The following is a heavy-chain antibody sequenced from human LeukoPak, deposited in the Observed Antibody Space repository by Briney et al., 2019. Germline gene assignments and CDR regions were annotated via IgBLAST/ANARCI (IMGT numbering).Heavy chain of an antibody. CDR2: ISAYNGNT. V-gene: IGHV1-18*01. D-gene: IGHD3-22*01. Sequence: GASVKVSCKASGYTFTSYGISWVRQAPGQGLEWMGWISAYNGNTTYAQKLQGRVTMTKDTSTSTAYMELRSLRSDAPAVYYCPRDTFPHYSDSSPFDYWGQGTLVTVSS. CDR3: PRDTFPHYSDSSPFDY. J-gene: IGHJ4*02. CDR1: GYTFTSYG.